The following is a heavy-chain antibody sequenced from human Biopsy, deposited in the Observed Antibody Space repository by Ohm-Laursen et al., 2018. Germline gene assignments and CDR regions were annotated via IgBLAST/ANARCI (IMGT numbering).Heavy chain of an antibody. J-gene: IGHJ6*02. CDR2: IFYSVTT. D-gene: IGHD3-10*01. CDR3: ARAYYYGAGSFYSPWMEV. Sequence: SETLSLTCAVSGASVNTFDFYWAWIRQPPGKGLEWIGYIFYSVTTKYNPSLQRRVRLSLDTANNQFSLTLRSVSAADTATYYCARAYYYGAGSFYSPWMEVWGQGTTVSVS. CDR1: GASVNTFDFY. V-gene: IGHV4-61*08.